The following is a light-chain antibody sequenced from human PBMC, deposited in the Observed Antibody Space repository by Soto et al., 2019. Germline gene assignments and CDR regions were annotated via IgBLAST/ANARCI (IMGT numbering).Light chain of an antibody. CDR3: QQYKSYSIT. Sequence: DIQMTQSPSTLSASVGDRVTITCRASQSISSWLAWYQQKPGKAPKLLIYKASSLQSGVPSRFSGSGSGTEFTPTISSLQTDDFATYYCQQYKSYSITFGGGTKVQIK. J-gene: IGKJ4*01. CDR1: QSISSW. V-gene: IGKV1-5*03. CDR2: KAS.